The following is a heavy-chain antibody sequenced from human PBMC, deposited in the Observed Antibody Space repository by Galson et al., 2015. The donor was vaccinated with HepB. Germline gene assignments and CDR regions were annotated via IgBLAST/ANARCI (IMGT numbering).Heavy chain of an antibody. CDR3: ARRDSARYYFGMDV. V-gene: IGHV3-30*04. Sequence: SLRLSCAASGFTFSSYAMNWVRQAPGKGLEWVAIISYDGRDKSYADSVKGRLTISRDNSENTVYLQMNSLRTNDTAVYYCARRDSARYYFGMDVWGQGTSVTVSS. CDR2: ISYDGRDK. CDR1: GFTFSSYA. D-gene: IGHD2-21*01. J-gene: IGHJ6*02.